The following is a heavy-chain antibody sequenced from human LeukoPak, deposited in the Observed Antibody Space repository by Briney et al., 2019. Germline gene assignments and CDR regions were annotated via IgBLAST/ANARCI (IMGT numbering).Heavy chain of an antibody. CDR3: ARALGRTGDWFDP. D-gene: IGHD3-10*01. V-gene: IGHV1-69*01. CDR2: IIPIFGTA. J-gene: IGHJ5*02. Sequence: GASVKVSCKASGGTFSSYAISWVRQAPGQGLGWMGGIIPIFGTANYAQKFQGRVTITADESTSTAYMELSSLRSEDTAVYYCARALGRTGDWFDPWGQGTLVTVSS. CDR1: GGTFSSYA.